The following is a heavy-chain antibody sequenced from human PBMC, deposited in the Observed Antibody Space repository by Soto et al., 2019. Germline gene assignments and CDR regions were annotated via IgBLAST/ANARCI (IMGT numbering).Heavy chain of an antibody. CDR3: SRGLWQWLFDY. D-gene: IGHD6-19*01. V-gene: IGHV1-46*03. CDR2: IDPSGGAT. J-gene: IGHJ4*02. CDR1: GYTFTSHY. Sequence: QVQLVQSGAEVKKPGASVMVSCRASGYTFTSHYMHWVRQAPGQGLEWMGMIDPSGGATTYVQKFQGRVTITRDTSTTTVYMELSSLRPEDTAVYSCSRGLWQWLFDYWGQGTLVTVSS.